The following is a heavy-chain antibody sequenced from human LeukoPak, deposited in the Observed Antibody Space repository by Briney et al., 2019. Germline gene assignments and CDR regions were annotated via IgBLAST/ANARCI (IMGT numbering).Heavy chain of an antibody. Sequence: GGSLRLSFAASGFPFNRNNMNWVRQAPGKGLEWVSYISSTSITMYYADSVKGRFTISRDNAKNSLYLQMNSLRADDTAVYYCARETILAVAGDFWGQGTLVTVSS. D-gene: IGHD6-19*01. CDR1: GFPFNRNN. CDR2: ISSTSITM. CDR3: ARETILAVAGDF. J-gene: IGHJ4*02. V-gene: IGHV3-48*01.